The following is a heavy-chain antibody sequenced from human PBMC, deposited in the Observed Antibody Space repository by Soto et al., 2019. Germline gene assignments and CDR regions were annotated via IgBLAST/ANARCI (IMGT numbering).Heavy chain of an antibody. CDR3: ASTPGYCSGGSCYPGGAWFDP. D-gene: IGHD2-15*01. Sequence: QVQLQQWGAGLLKPSETLSLTCAVYGGSFSGYYWSWIRQPPGKGLEWIGEINHSGSTNYHPSLKSRVTISVDTSKNQCSLKLRSVTAADSAVYYCASTPGYCSGGSCYPGGAWFDPRGQGTLVTVSS. J-gene: IGHJ5*02. CDR1: GGSFSGYY. V-gene: IGHV4-34*01. CDR2: INHSGST.